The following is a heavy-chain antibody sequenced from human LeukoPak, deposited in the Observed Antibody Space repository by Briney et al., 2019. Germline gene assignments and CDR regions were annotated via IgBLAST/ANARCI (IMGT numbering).Heavy chain of an antibody. V-gene: IGHV1-18*01. CDR2: ISAYNGNT. CDR3: ASGRIYYYYYGMDV. J-gene: IGHJ6*02. Sequence: ASVKVSCKASGCTFTSYGISWVRQAPGQGLEWMGWISAYNGNTNYAQKLQGRVTMTTDTSTSTAYMELRSLRSDDTAVYYCASGRIYYYYYGMDVWGQGTTVTVSS. CDR1: GCTFTSYG.